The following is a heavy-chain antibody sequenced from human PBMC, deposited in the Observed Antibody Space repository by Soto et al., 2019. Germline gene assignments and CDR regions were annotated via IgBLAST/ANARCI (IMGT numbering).Heavy chain of an antibody. CDR1: GYTFTIYG. D-gene: IGHD5-12*01. CDR3: ARDQGVDIVATTVDY. CDR2: ISAYNGNT. Sequence: ASVKVSCKASGYTFTIYGISWVRQAPGQGLEWMGWISAYNGNTNYAQKLQGRVTMTTDTSTSTAYMELRSLRSDDTAVYYCARDQGVDIVATTVDYWGQGTQVTVSS. V-gene: IGHV1-18*01. J-gene: IGHJ4*02.